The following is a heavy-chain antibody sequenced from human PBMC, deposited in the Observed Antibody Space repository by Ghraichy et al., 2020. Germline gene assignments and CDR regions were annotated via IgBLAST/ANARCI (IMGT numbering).Heavy chain of an antibody. D-gene: IGHD5-24*01. Sequence: GESLRLSCAASGYTFSDYCMNWVRQAPGKGLKWVSYISSDSGIIYYADSVKGRFTISRDNAKNSLFLQMNGLRVEDTAVYYCVREWLMGAFDIWGQGTMVTVSS. CDR3: VREWLMGAFDI. J-gene: IGHJ3*02. CDR2: ISSDSGII. V-gene: IGHV3-48*01. CDR1: GYTFSDYC.